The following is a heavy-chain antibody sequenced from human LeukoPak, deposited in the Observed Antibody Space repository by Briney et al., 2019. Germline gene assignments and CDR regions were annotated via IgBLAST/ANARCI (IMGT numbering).Heavy chain of an antibody. CDR3: AKERHCSGGSCRYFDY. V-gene: IGHV3-30*02. CDR2: IRYDGSNK. D-gene: IGHD2-15*01. J-gene: IGHJ4*02. CDR1: GFTFSSYT. Sequence: GGSLRLSCAASGFTFSSYTMSWVRQAPGKGLEWVAFIRYDGSNKYYADSVKGRFTISRDNSKNTLYLQMNSLRAEDTAVYYCAKERHCSGGSCRYFDYWGQGTLVTVSS.